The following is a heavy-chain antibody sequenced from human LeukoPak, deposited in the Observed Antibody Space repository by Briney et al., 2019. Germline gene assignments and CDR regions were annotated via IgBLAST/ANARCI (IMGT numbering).Heavy chain of an antibody. CDR1: GFTFSSYW. Sequence: PGGSLRLXCAASGFTFSSYWMHWVRQAPGKGLVWVSRINSDGSSTSYADSVKGRFTISRDNAKNTLYLQMNSLRAEDTAVYYCARDPTVRYFDRLLAGWFDPWGQRTLVTVSS. D-gene: IGHD3-9*01. V-gene: IGHV3-74*01. CDR2: INSDGSST. J-gene: IGHJ5*02. CDR3: ARDPTVRYFDRLLAGWFDP.